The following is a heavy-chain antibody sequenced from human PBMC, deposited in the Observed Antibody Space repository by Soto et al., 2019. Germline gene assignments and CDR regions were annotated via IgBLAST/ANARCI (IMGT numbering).Heavy chain of an antibody. D-gene: IGHD3-22*01. Sequence: QVQLQESGPGLVKPSQTLSLTCTVSGGSISSGGYYWSWIRQHPGKGLEWIGYIYYSGSTYYNPSLKSRVTISVDTSKTQFSLKLSSVTAADTAVYYCARDFTSYYYDSSGYYHNWFDPWGQGTLVTVSS. CDR2: IYYSGST. V-gene: IGHV4-31*03. CDR3: ARDFTSYYYDSSGYYHNWFDP. CDR1: GGSISSGGYY. J-gene: IGHJ5*02.